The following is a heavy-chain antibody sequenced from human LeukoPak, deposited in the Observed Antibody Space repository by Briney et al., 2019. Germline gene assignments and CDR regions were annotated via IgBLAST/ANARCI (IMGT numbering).Heavy chain of an antibody. V-gene: IGHV1-18*01. J-gene: IGHJ4*02. CDR2: ISTYNGNT. CDR3: ARVPVERWLQFWAEYYFDY. Sequence: GASVKVSCKASGYTFTSYGISWVRQAPGQGLEWMGWISTYNGNTNYAQKLQGRVTMTTDTSTSTAYMELRSLRSDDTAVYYCARVPVERWLQFWAEYYFDYWGQGTLVTVSS. D-gene: IGHD5-24*01. CDR1: GYTFTSYG.